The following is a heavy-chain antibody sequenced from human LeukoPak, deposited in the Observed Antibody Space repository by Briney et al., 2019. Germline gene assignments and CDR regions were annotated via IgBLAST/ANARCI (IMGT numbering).Heavy chain of an antibody. Sequence: GRSLRLSCAASGFTFSSYGMHWVRQAPGKGLEWVAVISYDGSNKYYADSVKGRFTISRDNSKNTLYLQMNGLRAEDTAVYYCAKDGQWLPGDYFDYWGQGTLVTVSS. CDR1: GFTFSSYG. CDR3: AKDGQWLPGDYFDY. J-gene: IGHJ4*02. D-gene: IGHD6-19*01. V-gene: IGHV3-30*18. CDR2: ISYDGSNK.